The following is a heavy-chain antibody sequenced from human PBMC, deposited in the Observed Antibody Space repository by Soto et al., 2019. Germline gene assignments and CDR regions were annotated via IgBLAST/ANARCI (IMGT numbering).Heavy chain of an antibody. Sequence: GESLKISCKGYGYSFTSYWISWVRQMPGKGLKWMGRIDPSDSYTNYSPNFQGHVTISTDKSISTAYLQWSSLKASDTAMYYCARHGIAVAGTAHWFDPWGQGTLVTVSS. J-gene: IGHJ5*02. V-gene: IGHV5-10-1*01. D-gene: IGHD6-19*01. CDR1: GYSFTSYW. CDR3: ARHGIAVAGTAHWFDP. CDR2: IDPSDSYT.